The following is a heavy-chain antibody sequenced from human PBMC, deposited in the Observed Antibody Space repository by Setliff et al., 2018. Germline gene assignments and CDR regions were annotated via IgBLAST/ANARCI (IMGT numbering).Heavy chain of an antibody. CDR1: GGSISPYF. CDR2: IYHNGNT. V-gene: IGHV4-59*01. Sequence: SETLSLTCTVSGGSISPYFWSWIRQPPGKGLEWIGYIYHNGNTNFNPSLKTRVTMSVDPSKNQFALNLRSVTAADTAMYYCRFWSGYYKNDYWGQGTLVTVSS. J-gene: IGHJ4*02. CDR3: RFWSGYYKNDY. D-gene: IGHD3-3*01.